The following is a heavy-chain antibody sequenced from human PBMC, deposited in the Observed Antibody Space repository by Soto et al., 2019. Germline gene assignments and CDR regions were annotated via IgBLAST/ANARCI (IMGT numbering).Heavy chain of an antibody. D-gene: IGHD3-16*01. Sequence: SETLSLTCTVSGGSISSSSYYWGWIRQPPGKGLEWIGSIYYSGSTYYNPSLKSRVTISVDTSKNQFSLRVRSVTAADTAVYYCARIRGLGEVSPYFDHWGQGTLVTVSS. J-gene: IGHJ4*02. CDR2: IYYSGST. V-gene: IGHV4-39*07. CDR3: ARIRGLGEVSPYFDH. CDR1: GGSISSSSYY.